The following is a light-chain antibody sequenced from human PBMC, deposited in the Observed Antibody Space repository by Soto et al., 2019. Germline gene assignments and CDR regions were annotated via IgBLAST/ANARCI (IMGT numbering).Light chain of an antibody. CDR2: EGS. CDR1: SSDVGTYNL. V-gene: IGLV2-23*01. Sequence: QSVLTQPASVSGSPGQSITISCTGTSSDVGTYNLVSWYQQHPGKAPKLMIYEGSKRPSGVSNRFSGSKSGNTASLTISGLQAEDEADYYCCSYADSTTWVFGGGTKVTV. CDR3: CSYADSTTWV. J-gene: IGLJ3*02.